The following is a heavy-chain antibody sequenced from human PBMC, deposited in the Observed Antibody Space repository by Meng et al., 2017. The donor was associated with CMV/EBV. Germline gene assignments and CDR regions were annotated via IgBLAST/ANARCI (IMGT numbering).Heavy chain of an antibody. D-gene: IGHD2-8*01. CDR3: ALSNGGFDP. CDR2: IYYSGST. Sequence: SETLSLTCTVSGGSISSYYWSWIRQPPGKGLEWIGYIYYSGSTNYNPSLKSRVTISADKSISTAYLQWSSLKASDTAMYYCALSNGGFDPWGQGTLVTVSS. J-gene: IGHJ5*02. V-gene: IGHV4-59*12. CDR1: GGSISSYY.